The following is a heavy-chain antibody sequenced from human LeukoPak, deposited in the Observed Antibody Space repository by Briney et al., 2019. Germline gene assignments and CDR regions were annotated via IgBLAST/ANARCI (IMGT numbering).Heavy chain of an antibody. D-gene: IGHD3-22*01. J-gene: IGHJ4*02. Sequence: PSETLSLTCAVSGGHVNRGTFFWTWIRKPPGKGLEWIGYISNSGSTNYHPSLKSRVTISSDTSKTQFTLKLTSVTAADTAVYYCARSPSGYRFDSWCQGTLVTVSS. CDR3: ARSPSGYRFDS. CDR1: GGHVNRGTFF. V-gene: IGHV4-61*01. CDR2: ISNSGST.